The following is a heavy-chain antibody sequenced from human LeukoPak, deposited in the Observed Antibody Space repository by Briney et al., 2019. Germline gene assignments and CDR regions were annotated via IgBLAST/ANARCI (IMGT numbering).Heavy chain of an antibody. CDR3: ARDDGGNSGTFVDY. J-gene: IGHJ4*02. CDR2: ISGSGSST. Sequence: PGGSLRLSCAASGFTFSSYAMSWVRQTPGKGLEWVSAISGSGSSTYYADSVKGRFTISRDNSKNTLYLQLNSLRTEDTAVYYCARDDGGNSGTFVDYWGQGTLVTVSS. V-gene: IGHV3-23*01. D-gene: IGHD1-26*01. CDR1: GFTFSSYA.